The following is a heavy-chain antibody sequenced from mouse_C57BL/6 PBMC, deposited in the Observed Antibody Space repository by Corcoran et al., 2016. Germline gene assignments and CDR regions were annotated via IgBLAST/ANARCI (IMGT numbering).Heavy chain of an antibody. D-gene: IGHD1-1*01. CDR2: INTYSGVP. CDR1: GYTFTTYG. V-gene: IGHV9-3*01. CDR3: ARWREDYYGSSFYWYFDV. Sequence: QIQLVQSGPELKKPGETVKISCKASGYTFTTYGMSWVKQAPGKGLKWMGWINTYSGVPTYADDFKGRFAFSLETSARTAYLQINNLKNEDTATYFCARWREDYYGSSFYWYFDVWGTGTTVTVSS. J-gene: IGHJ1*03.